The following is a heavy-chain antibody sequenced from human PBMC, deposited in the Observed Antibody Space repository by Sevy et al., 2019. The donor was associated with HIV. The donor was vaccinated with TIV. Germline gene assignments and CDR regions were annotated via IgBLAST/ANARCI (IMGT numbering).Heavy chain of an antibody. V-gene: IGHV1-18*04. CDR3: ARLYDYYDSSGSRSYFDY. J-gene: IGHJ4*02. CDR2: ISAYNGNT. CDR1: GYTFTSYV. Sequence: ASVKVSCKASGYTFTSYVISGVRQAPGQGLDWMGWISAYNGNTNYAQKLQGRVTMTTDTSTSTAYMELRSLRSDDTAVYYCARLYDYYDSSGSRSYFDYWGQGTLVTVSS. D-gene: IGHD3-22*01.